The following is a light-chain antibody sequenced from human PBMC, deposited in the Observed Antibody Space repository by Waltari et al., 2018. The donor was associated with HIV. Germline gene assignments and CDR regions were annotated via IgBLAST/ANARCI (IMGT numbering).Light chain of an antibody. CDR3: CSRGGSGSFWV. CDR2: EVT. V-gene: IGLV2-23*02. CDR1: SSDVGSYNL. J-gene: IGLJ3*02. Sequence: QSALTQPASVSGSPGQSIIISCTGTSSDVGSYNLVSWYQQHPGKAPNLMIYEVTKRPSGVSNRFSGSKSGNTASLTISGLQAEDEADYYCCSRGGSGSFWVFGGGTKLTVL.